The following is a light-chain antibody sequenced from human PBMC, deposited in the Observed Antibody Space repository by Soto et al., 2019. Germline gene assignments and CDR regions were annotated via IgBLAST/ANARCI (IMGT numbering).Light chain of an antibody. CDR2: DVS. V-gene: IGLV2-14*01. CDR3: SSYTSSTTEV. CDR1: SSDVGGYNY. Sequence: QSVLTQPASVSGSPGQSITISCTGTSSDVGGYNYVSWYQQHPGKAPKLMIYDVSSRPSGVSNRFSGSKSGNTASLTISGLQAEDEADYYCSSYTSSTTEVFATGTKVTVL. J-gene: IGLJ1*01.